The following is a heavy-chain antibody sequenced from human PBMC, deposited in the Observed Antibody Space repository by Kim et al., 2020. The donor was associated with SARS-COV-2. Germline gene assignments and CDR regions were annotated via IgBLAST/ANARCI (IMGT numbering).Heavy chain of an antibody. CDR3: AILSSLYEFYFFHY. CDR1: GGSFAAYS. V-gene: IGHV4-34*01. J-gene: IGHJ4*02. D-gene: IGHD3-3*01. CDR2: ITPRGFT. Sequence: SETLSLTCAVSGGSFAAYSWSWIRQSPGRGLEWIGDITPRGFTIYNPSLKSRVAISVDKSRSEFSLRLNSVTAADTAVYYCAILSSLYEFYFFHYWGLGTLVTVTS.